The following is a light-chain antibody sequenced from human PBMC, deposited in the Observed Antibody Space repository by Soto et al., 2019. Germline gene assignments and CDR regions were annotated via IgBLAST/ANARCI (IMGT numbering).Light chain of an antibody. V-gene: IGKV1-5*03. Sequence: DIKMTQSPSTLSASVGDRVTITCRASQTISSWLAWYQQKPGKAPKVLIYKASTLESGVPSRFSGSGSGTDFTLTVTSLQPEDVATYYCQQYSYYATFGQGTKVEIK. CDR2: KAS. J-gene: IGKJ1*01. CDR1: QTISSW. CDR3: QQYSYYAT.